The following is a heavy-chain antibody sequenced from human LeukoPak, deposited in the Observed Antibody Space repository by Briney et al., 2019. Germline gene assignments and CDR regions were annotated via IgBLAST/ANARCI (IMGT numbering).Heavy chain of an antibody. CDR2: LSGSGGST. Sequence: GGSLRFSCAASGFTFSRYAMSWVRQAPGKGLEWVSTLSGSGGSTYYADSVKGRFTISRDNSKNTLYLQMSSLRAEDTAVYYCAKRTGVVPAARMGFDYWGQGTLVTVSS. CDR1: GFTFSRYA. J-gene: IGHJ4*02. D-gene: IGHD2-2*01. CDR3: AKRTGVVPAARMGFDY. V-gene: IGHV3-23*01.